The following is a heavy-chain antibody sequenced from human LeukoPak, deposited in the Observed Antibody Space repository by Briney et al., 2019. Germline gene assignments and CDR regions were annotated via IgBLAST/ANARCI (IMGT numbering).Heavy chain of an antibody. V-gene: IGHV3-21*01. CDR3: ARGSIAARPVDY. J-gene: IGHJ4*02. D-gene: IGHD6-6*01. CDR1: GFTFSSYS. CDR2: ISSSSSYI. Sequence: GGSLRLSCAASGFTFSSYSMNWVRQAPGKGLEWVSSISSSSSYIYYADSVKGRFTISRDNAKNSLYLQMNSLRAEDTAVYYCARGSIAARPVDYWGQGTLVTVSS.